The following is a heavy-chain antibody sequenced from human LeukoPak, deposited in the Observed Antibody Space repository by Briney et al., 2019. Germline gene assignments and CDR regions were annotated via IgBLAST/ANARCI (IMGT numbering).Heavy chain of an antibody. CDR1: GYTFTSYG. V-gene: IGHV1-18*01. D-gene: IGHD6-13*01. Sequence: ASVKVSCKASGYTFTSYGISWVRQAPGQGFEWMGWIGAYNGNTNYAQKFQGRVTMTTDTSTSTAYMELNSLRSDDTAVYYCARGSKGYSSTWPQAEFDYWGQGTLVTVSS. J-gene: IGHJ4*02. CDR2: IGAYNGNT. CDR3: ARGSKGYSSTWPQAEFDY.